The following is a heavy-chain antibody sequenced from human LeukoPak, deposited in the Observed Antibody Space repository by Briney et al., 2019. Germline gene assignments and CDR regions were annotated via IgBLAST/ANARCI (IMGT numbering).Heavy chain of an antibody. V-gene: IGHV1-69*01. D-gene: IGHD2-2*01. Sequence: SVKVSCKAPGGTFSSYAISWVRQAPGQGLEWMGGIIPIFGTANYAQRFQGRVTITADESTSTAYMELSSLRSEDTAVYYCASRYCSSTSCYGGRSGFDPWGQGTLVTVSS. CDR1: GGTFSSYA. CDR2: IIPIFGTA. J-gene: IGHJ5*02. CDR3: ASRYCSSTSCYGGRSGFDP.